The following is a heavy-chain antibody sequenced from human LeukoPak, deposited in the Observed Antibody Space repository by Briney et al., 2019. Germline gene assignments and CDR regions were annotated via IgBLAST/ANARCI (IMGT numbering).Heavy chain of an antibody. J-gene: IGHJ2*01. D-gene: IGHD3-22*01. CDR1: GYSFIGYY. CDR3: ARATEKVSYYDSSGYYSNWYFDL. V-gene: IGHV1-2*02. Sequence: GASVKVSCKTSGYSFIGYYIHWVRQAPGQGLEWMGWINPNSGGTNYAQKLQGRVTMTTDTSTSTAYMELRSLRSDDTAVYYCARATEKVSYYDSSGYYSNWYFDLWGRGTLVTVSS. CDR2: INPNSGGT.